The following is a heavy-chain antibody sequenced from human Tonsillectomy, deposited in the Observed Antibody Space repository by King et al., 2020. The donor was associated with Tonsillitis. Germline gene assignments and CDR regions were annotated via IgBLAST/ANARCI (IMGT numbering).Heavy chain of an antibody. V-gene: IGHV3-30*04. J-gene: IGHJ4*02. Sequence: VQLVESGGGVVQPGRSLRLSCAASGFTFSSYAMHWVRQAPGKGLEWVAVISYDGSNKYYADSVKGRFTISRDNSKNTLYLQMNSLIAEDTAVYYCATYYYDSNISFDYWGQGTLVTVSS. CDR2: ISYDGSNK. CDR1: GFTFSSYA. CDR3: ATYYYDSNISFDY. D-gene: IGHD3-22*01.